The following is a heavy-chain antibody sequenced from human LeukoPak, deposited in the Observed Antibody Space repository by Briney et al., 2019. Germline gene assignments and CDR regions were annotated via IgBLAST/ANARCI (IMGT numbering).Heavy chain of an antibody. CDR3: AREDYYDSSGTPVFDY. V-gene: IGHV4-34*01. CDR2: INHSGST. D-gene: IGHD3-22*01. CDR1: GGSFSGYY. Sequence: SETLSLTCAVYGGSFSGYYWSWIRQPPGKWLEWIGEINHSGSTNYNPSLKSRVTISVDTSKNQFSLKLSSVTAADTAVYYCAREDYYDSSGTPVFDYWGQGTLVTVSS. J-gene: IGHJ4*02.